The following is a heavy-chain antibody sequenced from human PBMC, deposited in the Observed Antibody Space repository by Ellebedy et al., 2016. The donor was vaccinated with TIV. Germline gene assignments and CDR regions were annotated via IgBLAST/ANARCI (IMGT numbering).Heavy chain of an antibody. Sequence: MPSETLSLTCAVYGGSFSGFSWSWIRQPPGQGLEWIGEVNHHGNINCNPSLKNRVTIALDTSKSRFSLRLSSVTAADTAVYYCAMPGDPYYYYGMDVWGQGTTVIVAS. CDR2: VNHHGNI. CDR1: GGSFSGFS. V-gene: IGHV4-34*01. J-gene: IGHJ6*02. CDR3: AMPGDPYYYYGMDV. D-gene: IGHD3-10*01.